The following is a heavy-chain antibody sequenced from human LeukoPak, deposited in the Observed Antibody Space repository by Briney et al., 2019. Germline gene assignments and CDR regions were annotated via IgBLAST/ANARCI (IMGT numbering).Heavy chain of an antibody. J-gene: IGHJ4*02. CDR3: ARAPYYYDSSGYLGY. CDR2: IIPIFGTA. Sequence: SVKVSCKASGGTFSSYAISWVRQAPGQGVEWMGRIIPIFGTANYAQKFQGRVTITTDESTRTAYMELSSLRSEDTAVYYCARAPYYYDSSGYLGYWGQGTLVTVSS. D-gene: IGHD3-22*01. CDR1: GGTFSSYA. V-gene: IGHV1-69*05.